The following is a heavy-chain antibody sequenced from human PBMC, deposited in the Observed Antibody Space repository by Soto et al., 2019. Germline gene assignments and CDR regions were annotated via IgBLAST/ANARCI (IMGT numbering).Heavy chain of an antibody. CDR3: ARVGHSGGYYYPDY. Sequence: PSETLSLTCTVSSGSISSGGYYWSWIRQYPGKGLEWIGYIFYSGSTYYNPSLKSRVTISVDTSKNQFSLKLSSVTAADTAVYSCARVGHSGGYYYPDYWGQGTLVTVSS. D-gene: IGHD3-22*01. CDR2: IFYSGST. J-gene: IGHJ4*02. CDR1: SGSISSGGYY. V-gene: IGHV4-31*03.